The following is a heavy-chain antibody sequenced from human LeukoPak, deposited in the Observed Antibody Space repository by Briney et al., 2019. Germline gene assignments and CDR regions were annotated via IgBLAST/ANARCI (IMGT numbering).Heavy chain of an antibody. CDR1: GYSISSGYY. V-gene: IGHV4-38-2*02. Sequence: PSETLSLTCTVPGYSISSGYYWGWIRQPPGKGLEWIGSIYHSGSTYYNPSLKSRVTISVDTSKNQFSLKLSSVTAADTAVYYCARARYQRGYSYAFDYWGQGTLVTVSS. D-gene: IGHD5-18*01. CDR2: IYHSGST. J-gene: IGHJ4*02. CDR3: ARARYQRGYSYAFDY.